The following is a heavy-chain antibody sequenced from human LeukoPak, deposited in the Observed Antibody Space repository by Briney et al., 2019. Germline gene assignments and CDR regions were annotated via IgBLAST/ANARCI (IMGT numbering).Heavy chain of an antibody. Sequence: GGSLRLSCAASGFTFSSYGMHWVRQAPGKGLEWVSTITGSGGSTSYADSVKGRFTISRDNSKNTLYVQMNSLRAEDTAIYYCAKDGGRDYDFWSGYYTGYYFDYWGQGTLVTVSS. J-gene: IGHJ4*02. CDR1: GFTFSSYG. CDR3: AKDGGRDYDFWSGYYTGYYFDY. D-gene: IGHD3-3*01. V-gene: IGHV3-23*01. CDR2: ITGSGGST.